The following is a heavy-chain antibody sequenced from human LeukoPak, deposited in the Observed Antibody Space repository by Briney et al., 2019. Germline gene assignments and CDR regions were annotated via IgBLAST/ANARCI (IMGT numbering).Heavy chain of an antibody. CDR3: ASGGAAAAIDP. V-gene: IGHV3-9*01. D-gene: IGHD6-13*01. CDR1: GFTFDDYA. J-gene: IGHJ5*02. CDR2: ISWNSGSI. Sequence: GGSLRLSCAASGFTFDDYAMHWVRQAPGKGLEWVSGISWNSGSIGYADSVKGRFTISRDNAKNSLYLQMNSLRAEDTALYYCASGGAAAAIDPWGQGTLVTVSS.